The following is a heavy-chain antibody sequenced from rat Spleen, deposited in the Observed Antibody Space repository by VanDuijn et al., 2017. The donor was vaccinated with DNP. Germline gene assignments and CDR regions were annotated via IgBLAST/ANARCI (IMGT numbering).Heavy chain of an antibody. CDR1: GFTFNNYW. Sequence: EVQLVESGGGLVQPGRSLKLSCVASGFTFNNYWMTWIRQAPGKGLEWVATIIHDGSSIYYRDSVKGRFTISRDNAKSTLYLQMDSLRSEETATYYCTRRVTIAAISAFAYWGQGTLVTVSS. V-gene: IGHV5-31*01. D-gene: IGHD1-2*01. J-gene: IGHJ3*01. CDR2: IIHDGSSI. CDR3: TRRVTIAAISAFAY.